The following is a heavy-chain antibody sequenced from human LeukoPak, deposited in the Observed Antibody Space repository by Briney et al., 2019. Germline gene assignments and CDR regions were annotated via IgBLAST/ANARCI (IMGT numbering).Heavy chain of an antibody. D-gene: IGHD2-21*02. CDR2: ISSSSSYI. CDR3: ARERRGVTVIIDAFDI. CDR1: GFTFSSYS. V-gene: IGHV3-21*01. J-gene: IGHJ3*02. Sequence: GGSLRLSCAASGFTFSSYSMTWVRQAPGKGLEWVSSISSSSSYIYYADSVIGRFTISRDNAKNSLYLHMNSLRAEDTAVYYCARERRGVTVIIDAFDIWGQGTMVTVSS.